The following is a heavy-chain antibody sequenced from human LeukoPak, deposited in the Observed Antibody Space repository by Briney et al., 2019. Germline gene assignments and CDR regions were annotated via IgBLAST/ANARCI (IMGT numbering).Heavy chain of an antibody. J-gene: IGHJ4*02. D-gene: IGHD3-9*01. CDR1: GFTFSNYV. CDR3: ARDNDWAFHY. CDR2: INHNGEMI. V-gene: IGHV3-48*02. Sequence: RGSLRLSCAASGFTFSNYVMSWVRQAPGKGLEWVSYINHNGEMIFYPDFVKGRFTISRDNAKNSLYLQMNSLRDEDTAVYYCARDNDWAFHYWGQGTLVTVSS.